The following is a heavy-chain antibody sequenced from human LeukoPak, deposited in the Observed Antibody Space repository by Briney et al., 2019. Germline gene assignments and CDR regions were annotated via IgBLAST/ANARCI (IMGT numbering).Heavy chain of an antibody. CDR2: ISGDGGST. CDR3: AAAYFGVDQYYYGMDV. J-gene: IGHJ6*02. V-gene: IGHV3-23*01. CDR1: GFTFTSYA. D-gene: IGHD3-3*01. Sequence: PGGSLRLSCAASGFTFTSYAMSWVPQAPGKGLEWVSAISGDGGSTYYADSVKGRFTISRDYSKNTLYLQMNSLRAEDTAVYYCAAAYFGVDQYYYGMDVWGQGTTVTVSS.